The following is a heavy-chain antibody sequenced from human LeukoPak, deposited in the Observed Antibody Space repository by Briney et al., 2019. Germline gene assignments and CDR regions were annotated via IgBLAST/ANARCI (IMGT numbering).Heavy chain of an antibody. Sequence: QPGGSLRLSCAASGFTFSSYAMSWVRQAPGKGLEWVSAIGANGATFYKDSVEGRFTISRDRANNAVHLQMNSLRAEDSATYYCAKRGPGALPGSYDHWGQGTLVTVSS. CDR1: GFTFSSYA. J-gene: IGHJ4*02. D-gene: IGHD1-26*01. V-gene: IGHV3-23*01. CDR3: AKRGPGALPGSYDH. CDR2: IGANGAT.